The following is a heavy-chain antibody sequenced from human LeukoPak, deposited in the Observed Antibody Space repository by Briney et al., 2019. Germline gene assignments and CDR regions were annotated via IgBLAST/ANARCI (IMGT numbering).Heavy chain of an antibody. CDR2: IYYSGST. CDR3: ARSFSGYDYYFDY. J-gene: IGHJ4*02. V-gene: IGHV4-31*03. D-gene: IGHD5-12*01. CDR1: GGSISSGGYY. Sequence: PSETLSLTCTVSGGSISSGGYYWSWIRQHPGKGLEWIGYIYYSGSTYYNPSLKSRVTISVDTSKNQFSLKLSSVTAADMAVYYCARSFSGYDYYFDYWGQGTLVTVSS.